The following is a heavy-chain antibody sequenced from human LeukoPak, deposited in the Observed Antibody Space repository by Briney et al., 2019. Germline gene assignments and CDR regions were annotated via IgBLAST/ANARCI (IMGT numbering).Heavy chain of an antibody. CDR3: TRTPSAAAPFDY. D-gene: IGHD2-2*01. V-gene: IGHV3-49*04. Sequence: GSLRLSCTGSGSTFGDYAMSWVRQAPGKGLEWVAFIRSKAYGGTPEYAASVKGRFTISRDDSKNIAYVQMNSLRTEDTAVYYCTRTPSAAAPFDYWGQGSLVTVSS. CDR2: IRSKAYGGTP. CDR1: GSTFGDYA. J-gene: IGHJ4*02.